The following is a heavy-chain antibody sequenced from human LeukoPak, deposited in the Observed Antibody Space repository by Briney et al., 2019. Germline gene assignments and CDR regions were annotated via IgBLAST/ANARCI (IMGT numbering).Heavy chain of an antibody. J-gene: IGHJ6*02. D-gene: IGHD2-2*01. CDR3: AGHIVVVPAAPDYYYGMDV. V-gene: IGHV4-34*01. CDR1: GGSFSGYY. CDR2: INQRGST. Sequence: SETLSLTCAVYGGSFSGYYWSGIREPPGKGREWIGEINQRGSTNYNPSLKSRVTISVDTSKNQFSLKLSSVTAADTAVYYCAGHIVVVPAAPDYYYGMDVWGQGTTVTVSS.